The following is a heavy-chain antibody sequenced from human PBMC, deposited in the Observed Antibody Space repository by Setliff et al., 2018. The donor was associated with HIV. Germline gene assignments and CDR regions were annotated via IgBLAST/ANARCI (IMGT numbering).Heavy chain of an antibody. CDR3: ARDQYYNFWSGYYAGFDY. D-gene: IGHD3-3*01. CDR2: ISSSSSTI. Sequence: PGGSLRLSCAASGFTFSSYSMNWVRQAPGKGLEWVSYISSSSSTIYYADSVKGRFTISRDNAKNSLYLQMNSLRAEDTAVYYCARDQYYNFWSGYYAGFDYWGQGTLVTVSS. J-gene: IGHJ4*02. V-gene: IGHV3-48*01. CDR1: GFTFSSYS.